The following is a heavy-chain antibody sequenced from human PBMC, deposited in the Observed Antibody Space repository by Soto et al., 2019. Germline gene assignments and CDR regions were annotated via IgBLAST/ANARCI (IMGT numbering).Heavy chain of an antibody. J-gene: IGHJ4*02. CDR1: GYTFTSYG. CDR3: ARATPGYYDILTGLTSFDY. Sequence: ASVKVSCKASGYTFTSYGIGWVRQAPGQGLEWMGWISAYNGNTNYAQKLQGRVTMTTDTSTSTAYMELRSLRSDDTAVYYCARATPGYYDILTGLTSFDYWGQGTLVTVSS. V-gene: IGHV1-18*04. D-gene: IGHD3-9*01. CDR2: ISAYNGNT.